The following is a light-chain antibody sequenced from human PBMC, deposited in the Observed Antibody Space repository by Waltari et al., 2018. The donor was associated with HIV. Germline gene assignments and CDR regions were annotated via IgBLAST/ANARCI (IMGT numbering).Light chain of an antibody. CDR1: QSVLYSSNNKNY. V-gene: IGKV4-1*01. Sequence: DIVMTQSPAPLAVSLGERATINCKSTQSVLYSSNNKNYLAWYQQKPGQPPKLLIYWASTREAGVPDRFSGSGSGTDFTLTISSLQAEDVAVYYCQQYYSTPPITFGQGTRLEIK. J-gene: IGKJ5*01. CDR2: WAS. CDR3: QQYYSTPPIT.